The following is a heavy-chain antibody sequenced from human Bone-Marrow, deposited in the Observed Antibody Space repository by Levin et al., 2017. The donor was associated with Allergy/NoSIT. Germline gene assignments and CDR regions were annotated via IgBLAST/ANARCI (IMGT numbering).Heavy chain of an antibody. J-gene: IGHJ2*01. CDR2: MYTGGST. CDR3: ARDRVRRGYNYWYFDL. CDR1: GFSITSNF. D-gene: IGHD5-24*01. Sequence: GGSLRLSCAASGFSITSNFMNWVRQAPGKGLEWVSVMYTGGSTYYADSVKGRFTISRDTSKNILYLQMNSLRAEDTALYYCARDRVRRGYNYWYFDLWGRGTVVTVSS. V-gene: IGHV3-53*01.